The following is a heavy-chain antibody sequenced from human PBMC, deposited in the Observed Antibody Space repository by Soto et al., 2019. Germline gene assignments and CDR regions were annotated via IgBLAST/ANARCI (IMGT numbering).Heavy chain of an antibody. D-gene: IGHD4-4*01. V-gene: IGHV1-2*02. J-gene: IGHJ6*02. CDR2: INPRSGGT. Sequence: QGQLVQSGTEVKKPGASVKVSCKASGYPFTGPYIYWVRQAPGQGLEWMGWINPRSGGTEFAEKFQGRVTVTRDTSIRTVFLELNSLTSDDTGVYFCARDFRTYSHGVDVWGQGTAVIVSS. CDR1: GYPFTGPY. CDR3: ARDFRTYSHGVDV.